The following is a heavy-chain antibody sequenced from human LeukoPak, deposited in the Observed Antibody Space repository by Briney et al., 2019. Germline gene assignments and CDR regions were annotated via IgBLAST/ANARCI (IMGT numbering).Heavy chain of an antibody. D-gene: IGHD1-26*01. Sequence: SVKVSCKASGGTFSSYTISWVRQAPGQGLEWMGRIIPILGIANYAQKFQGRVTITADKSTSTAYMELSSLRSEDTAVYYCARDIGGSYPAADYWGQGTLATVSS. J-gene: IGHJ4*02. CDR1: GGTFSSYT. V-gene: IGHV1-69*04. CDR2: IIPILGIA. CDR3: ARDIGGSYPAADY.